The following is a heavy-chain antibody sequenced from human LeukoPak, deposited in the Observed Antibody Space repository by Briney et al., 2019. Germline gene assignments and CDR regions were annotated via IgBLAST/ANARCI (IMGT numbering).Heavy chain of an antibody. CDR3: AKGGEAFGHFRFDY. Sequence: PGGSLRLSCAASGFTFSSYAMSWVRQAPGKGLEWVSTISGSGGSTYYADSVKGRFTISRDNSKNTLYLQMNSLRVEDTAVYYCAKGGEAFGHFRFDYWVQGTLASVPS. CDR2: ISGSGGST. CDR1: GFTFSSYA. J-gene: IGHJ4*02. V-gene: IGHV3-23*01. D-gene: IGHD3-10*01.